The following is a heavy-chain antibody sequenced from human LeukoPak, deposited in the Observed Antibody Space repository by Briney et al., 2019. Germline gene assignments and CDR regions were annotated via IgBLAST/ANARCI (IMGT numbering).Heavy chain of an antibody. D-gene: IGHD4-23*01. Sequence: GGSLRLSCAASGFTFSSYWMHWVRQVPGKGLVWVSRINSDGSSTSYADSVKGRFTISRDNAKNTLYLQMNSLRAEDTAVYYCARGFSITWDYGGKNGDYWGQGTLVSVSS. V-gene: IGHV3-74*01. CDR3: ARGFSITWDYGGKNGDY. CDR1: GFTFSSYW. J-gene: IGHJ4*02. CDR2: INSDGSST.